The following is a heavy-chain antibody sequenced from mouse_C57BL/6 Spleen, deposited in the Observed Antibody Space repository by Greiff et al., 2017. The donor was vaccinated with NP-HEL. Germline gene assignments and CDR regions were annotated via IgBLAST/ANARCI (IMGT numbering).Heavy chain of an antibody. CDR1: GYTFTDYY. D-gene: IGHD1-1*01. Sequence: VQLVESGAELVRPGASVKLSCKASGYTFTDYYINWVKQRPGQGLEWIARIYPGSGNTYYNEKFKGKATLTAEKSSSTAYMQLSSLTSEDSAVYFCARRDYYGSSPFDYWGQGTTLTVSS. CDR2: IYPGSGNT. CDR3: ARRDYYGSSPFDY. J-gene: IGHJ2*01. V-gene: IGHV1-76*01.